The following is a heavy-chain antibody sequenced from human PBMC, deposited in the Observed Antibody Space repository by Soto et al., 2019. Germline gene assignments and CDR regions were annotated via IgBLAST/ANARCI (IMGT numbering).Heavy chain of an antibody. CDR2: ISYDGSNK. V-gene: IGHV3-30-3*01. D-gene: IGHD3-3*01. CDR1: GFTFSSYA. J-gene: IGHJ5*02. Sequence: QVQLVESGGGVVQPGRSLRLSCAASGFTFSSYAMHWVRQAPGNGLEWVAVISYDGSNKYYADSVKGRFTISRDNSKNTLYLQMNSLRAEDTAVYYCAREDVNYDFWSGYYNWFDPWGQGTLVTVSS. CDR3: AREDVNYDFWSGYYNWFDP.